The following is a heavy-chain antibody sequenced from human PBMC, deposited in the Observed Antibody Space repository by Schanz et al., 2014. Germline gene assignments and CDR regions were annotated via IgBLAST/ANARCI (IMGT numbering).Heavy chain of an antibody. D-gene: IGHD1-1*01. J-gene: IGHJ6*02. CDR2: INPNSGGT. Sequence: QVQLVQSGAEVKKPGASVKVSCKASGYTFTGYYMHWVRQAPGQGLEWMGWINPNSGGTNYAQKFQGRVTMTRDTSITTAYMELSRLTSDDTAVYYCARKTPSTTYFYGLDVWGQGATVTVS. CDR1: GYTFTGYY. V-gene: IGHV1-2*02. CDR3: ARKTPSTTYFYGLDV.